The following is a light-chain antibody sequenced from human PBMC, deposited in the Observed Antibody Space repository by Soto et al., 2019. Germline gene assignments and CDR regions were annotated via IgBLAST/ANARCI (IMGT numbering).Light chain of an antibody. J-gene: IGKJ3*01. CDR3: QQYYSYPPT. CDR2: AAS. CDR1: QRISSY. V-gene: IGKV1-8*01. Sequence: AIRMTPSPSSFSPSTGARVTFTCRASQRISSYLAWYQQKPDKAPKLLIYAASSLQSGVPSRFSGSGSGTDFTLTISCLQSEDFATYYCQQYYSYPPTFGPGTKVDIK.